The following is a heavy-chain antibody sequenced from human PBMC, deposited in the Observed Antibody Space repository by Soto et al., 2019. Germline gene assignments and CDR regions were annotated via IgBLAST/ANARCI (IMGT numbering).Heavy chain of an antibody. CDR2: IHYIGGT. CDR1: GGSVSSHY. J-gene: IGHJ5*02. D-gene: IGHD3-10*01. V-gene: IGHV4-59*02. Sequence: QVQLQESGPGLVKPSETLSLTCTVYGGSVSSHYWSWIRQPPGKGLEWIGFIHYIGGTKYNPSLESRVTMSGDTSRNQLSLRLNSVTAADTAVYYCARESAGSGRNNWFDPWGLGTLVTVSS. CDR3: ARESAGSGRNNWFDP.